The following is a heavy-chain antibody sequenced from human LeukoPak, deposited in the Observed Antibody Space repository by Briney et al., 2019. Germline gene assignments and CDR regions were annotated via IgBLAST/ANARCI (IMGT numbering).Heavy chain of an antibody. CDR3: ARGFEDYGDYGKSFDY. J-gene: IGHJ4*02. D-gene: IGHD4-17*01. CDR1: GFAFSSYS. CDR2: ISSTNTYI. Sequence: GGSLRLSCAASGFAFSSYSMNWVRRAPGKGLEWVSSISSTNTYIYYADSVKGRFTVSRDIAESSLYLQMDSLRVEDSAVYYCARGFEDYGDYGKSFDYWGQGTLVTVSS. V-gene: IGHV3-21*01.